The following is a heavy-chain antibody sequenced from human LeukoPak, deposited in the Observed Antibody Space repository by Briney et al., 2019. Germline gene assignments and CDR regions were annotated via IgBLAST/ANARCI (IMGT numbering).Heavy chain of an antibody. Sequence: GGSLRLPCAASGFTFSDYAMSWVRQAPGKGLEWVSLISGSGGGTYYADSVKGRFTISRENSKDTLYLQMNSLRVEDTAVYYCAKVRGRYCSGGSCYSNFDCWGQGTLVTVSS. J-gene: IGHJ4*02. V-gene: IGHV3-23*01. CDR3: AKVRGRYCSGGSCYSNFDC. CDR1: GFTFSDYA. CDR2: ISGSGGGT. D-gene: IGHD2-15*01.